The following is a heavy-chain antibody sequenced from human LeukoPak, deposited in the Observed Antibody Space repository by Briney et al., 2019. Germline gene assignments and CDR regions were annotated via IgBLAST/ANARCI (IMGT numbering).Heavy chain of an antibody. V-gene: IGHV3-23*01. CDR3: AKDQHSTSLNYMDV. D-gene: IGHD6-6*01. J-gene: IGHJ6*03. CDR1: GFTFSNYA. CDR2: ISGSGAVT. Sequence: PGGSLRLSCAASGFTFSNYAMNWVRQAPGKGLEWVSDISGSGAVTYYGDSVKGRVTISRDNSKNKLYLQMTSLRAEDTAVYFCAKDQHSTSLNYMDVWGDGTTVTVSS.